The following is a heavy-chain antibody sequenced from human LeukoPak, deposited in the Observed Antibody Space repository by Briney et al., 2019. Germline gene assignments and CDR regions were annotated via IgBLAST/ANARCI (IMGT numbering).Heavy chain of an antibody. J-gene: IGHJ6*02. V-gene: IGHV4-4*07. D-gene: IGHD6-13*01. CDR2: IYTSGST. Sequence: SETLSLTCTVSGGSICSYYWSPIRQPDGKGLEWIGRIYTSGSTNYNPSLKSRVTMSVDTSKNQFSLKLSSVTAADTAVYYCAGGVVRYSSSWLGYYYGMDVWGQGTTVTVSS. CDR3: AGGVVRYSSSWLGYYYGMDV. CDR1: GGSICSYY.